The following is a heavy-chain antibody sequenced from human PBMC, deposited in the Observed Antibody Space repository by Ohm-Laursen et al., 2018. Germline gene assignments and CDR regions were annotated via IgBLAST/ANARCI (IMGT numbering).Heavy chain of an antibody. CDR1: GYSISSGYF. CDR3: ASLVVTALHGYYFDY. J-gene: IGHJ4*02. D-gene: IGHD2-21*02. CDR2: IYYSGST. Sequence: SQTLSLTCAVSGYSISSGYFWGWIRQPPGKGLEYIGYIYYSGSTNYNPSLKSRLTISVDTSKNQFSLKLSSVTAADTAVYYCASLVVTALHGYYFDYWGQGTLVTVSS. V-gene: IGHV4-28*02.